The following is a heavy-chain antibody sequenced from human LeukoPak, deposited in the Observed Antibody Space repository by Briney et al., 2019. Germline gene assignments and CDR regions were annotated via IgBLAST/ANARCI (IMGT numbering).Heavy chain of an antibody. V-gene: IGHV1-2*06. Sequence: ASVKVSCKASGYTFTGYYMHWVRQAPGQGLEWMGRINPNSGGTNYAQKFQGRVTMTRDTSISTAYMEPSRLRSDDTAVYYCAREVVITNWFDPWGQGTLVTVSS. CDR2: INPNSGGT. J-gene: IGHJ5*02. D-gene: IGHD3-22*01. CDR1: GYTFTGYY. CDR3: AREVVITNWFDP.